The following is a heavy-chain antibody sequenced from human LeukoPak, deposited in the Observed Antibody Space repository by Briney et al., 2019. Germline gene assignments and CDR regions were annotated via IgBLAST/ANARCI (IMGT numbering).Heavy chain of an antibody. V-gene: IGHV3-30*02. Sequence: GGSLRLSCAASRFTFSSYGMHWVRQAPGKGLEWVAYIQYDGSNEQYADSVKGRFSISRDSSKNTLYLQMNSLRVEDTALYYCARVSAAGTGFLDLWGRGTLVLVSA. J-gene: IGHJ2*01. D-gene: IGHD6-13*01. CDR1: RFTFSSYG. CDR3: ARVSAAGTGFLDL. CDR2: IQYDGSNE.